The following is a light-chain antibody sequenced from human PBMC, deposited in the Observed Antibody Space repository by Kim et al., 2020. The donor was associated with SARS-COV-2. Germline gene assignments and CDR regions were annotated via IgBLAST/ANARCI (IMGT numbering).Light chain of an antibody. CDR1: QGISSY. J-gene: IGKJ4*01. Sequence: IQLTQSPSSLSASVGDRVTITCRASQGISSYLAWYQQKPGKAPKLLISASSTLQSGVPSRFSGSGSGTDFTLTISSLQPEDFATYYCQQCNSYPLTFGGGTKVEI. CDR3: QQCNSYPLT. CDR2: ASS. V-gene: IGKV1-9*01.